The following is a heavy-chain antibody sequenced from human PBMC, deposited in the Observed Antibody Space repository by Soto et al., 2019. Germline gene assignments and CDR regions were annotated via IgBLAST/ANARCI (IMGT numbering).Heavy chain of an antibody. CDR1: GYTFSTYG. CDR2: ISPYNCVT. Sequence: QVHLVQSGAELKKPGASVKVSCRASGYTFSTYGISWVRQAPGQGLEWMGWISPYNCVTKYAQKVQVRVIMTTDTSTSTAYMEMKSLRSDDTAVDFCARMGGAAITDFDYWGMGTLVIVSS. J-gene: IGHJ4*02. D-gene: IGHD3-16*01. V-gene: IGHV1-18*04. CDR3: ARMGGAAITDFDY.